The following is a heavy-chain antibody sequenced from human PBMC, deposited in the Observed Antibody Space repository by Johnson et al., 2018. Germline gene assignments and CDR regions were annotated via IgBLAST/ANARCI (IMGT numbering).Heavy chain of an antibody. Sequence: QVQLVQAGGGVVQPGRSLRLSCAASGFTFSHYGMHWVRQAPGKGLEWLALIWFDGTNKYHADSVKGRFTISRDNSKNTLYLQMNSLRGEDTAVYYCAREAEYSVEYFKHWGQGTLVTVSS. CDR1: GFTFSHYG. J-gene: IGHJ1*01. D-gene: IGHD5/OR15-5a*01. CDR2: IWFDGTNK. CDR3: AREAEYSVEYFKH. V-gene: IGHV3-33*01.